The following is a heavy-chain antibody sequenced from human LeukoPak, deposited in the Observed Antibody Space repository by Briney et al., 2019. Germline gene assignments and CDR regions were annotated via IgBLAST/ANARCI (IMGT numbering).Heavy chain of an antibody. D-gene: IGHD1-7*01. Sequence: ASVKVSCKASGYTFTVYYMHWVRQAPGQGLGWMGWINPNSGGTNYAQKFQGRVTMTRDTSISTAYMELSRLRSDDTAVYYCARVGGVTGTKPDYWGQGTLVTVSS. V-gene: IGHV1-2*02. J-gene: IGHJ4*02. CDR3: ARVGGVTGTKPDY. CDR2: INPNSGGT. CDR1: GYTFTVYY.